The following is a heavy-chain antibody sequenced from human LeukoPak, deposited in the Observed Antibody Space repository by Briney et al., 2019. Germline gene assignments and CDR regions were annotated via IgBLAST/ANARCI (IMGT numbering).Heavy chain of an antibody. Sequence: GASVKVSCKASGYTFTGYYMHWVRQAPGQGLEWMGWINPNSGGTNYAQKFQGRVTMTRDTSISTAYMELSRLRSDDTAVYYCARDSSKTHSSGSNYFDYWGQGTLVTVSS. J-gene: IGHJ4*02. CDR1: GYTFTGYY. CDR3: ARDSSKTHSSGSNYFDY. D-gene: IGHD6-19*01. CDR2: INPNSGGT. V-gene: IGHV1-2*02.